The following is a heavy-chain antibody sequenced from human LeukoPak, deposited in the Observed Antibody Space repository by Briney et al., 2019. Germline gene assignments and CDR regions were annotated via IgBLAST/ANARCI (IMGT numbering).Heavy chain of an antibody. CDR1: GFTFSSYW. D-gene: IGHD2-2*01. Sequence: GGSLRLSCAASGFTFSSYWMNWVRRAPGKGLEWVANIKQDESEKYYVDSVKGRFTISRDNAKNSLYLQMNNLRAEDTAVYYCARVLDSSTSRYQSLKYWGQGTLVTVSS. V-gene: IGHV3-7*01. CDR3: ARVLDSSTSRYQSLKY. CDR2: IKQDESEK. J-gene: IGHJ1*01.